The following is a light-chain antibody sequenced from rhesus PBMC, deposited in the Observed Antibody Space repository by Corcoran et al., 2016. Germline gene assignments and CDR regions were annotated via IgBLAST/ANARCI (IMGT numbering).Light chain of an antibody. CDR1: QRINTW. CDR3: QQYMRGPIT. Sequence: DIRMTQSPSSLSASIGDTVTISCRASQRINTWLAWYQRKPGNAPKLHNKKALPLQSGGPSRFSGSGAGTDFTLTITSLESEDFAIYYCQQYMRGPITFGGGTKVELK. J-gene: IGKJ4*01. CDR2: KAL. V-gene: IGKV1-22*01.